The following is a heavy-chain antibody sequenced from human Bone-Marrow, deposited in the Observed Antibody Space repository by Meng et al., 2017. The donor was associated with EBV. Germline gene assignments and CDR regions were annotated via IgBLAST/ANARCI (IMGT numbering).Heavy chain of an antibody. D-gene: IGHD6-13*01. Sequence: QVPLVPAGTEVRMPGASLKVSCKASAYTFTGYYMHGVRQAPGQGLEWMGRINPNSGGTNYAQKFQGRVTMTRDTSISTAYMELSRLRSDDTAVYYCARVLGVIAAVPGYWGQGTLVTVSS. CDR3: ARVLGVIAAVPGY. V-gene: IGHV1-2*06. J-gene: IGHJ4*02. CDR2: INPNSGGT. CDR1: AYTFTGYY.